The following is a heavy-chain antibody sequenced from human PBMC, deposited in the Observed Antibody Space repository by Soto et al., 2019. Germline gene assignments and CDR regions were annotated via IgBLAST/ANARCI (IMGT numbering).Heavy chain of an antibody. D-gene: IGHD1-1*01. J-gene: IGHJ5*02. CDR1: GGSISSGDYY. Sequence: QVQLQESGPGLMRPSQTLSLTCTVSGGSISSGDYYWSWIRQPPGKGLEWIGYIYYSGSTYYNPSLRSRVTISVDTSKNQFSLKLTSVTAADTAVYYCARTADDSYWFDPWGQGTLVTVSS. V-gene: IGHV4-30-4*01. CDR3: ARTADDSYWFDP. CDR2: IYYSGST.